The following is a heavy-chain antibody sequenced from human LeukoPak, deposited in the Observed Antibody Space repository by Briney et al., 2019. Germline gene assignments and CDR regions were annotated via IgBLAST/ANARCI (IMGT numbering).Heavy chain of an antibody. D-gene: IGHD2-2*01. CDR2: INNDGST. V-gene: IGHV3-74*01. CDR1: GFTFSNTW. J-gene: IGHJ4*02. Sequence: PGGSLRLSCAVSGFTFSNTWLHWVRQAPGKGLVWVSRINNDGSTVYADSVKGRFTISRDNAKKSLYLQMNSLRVEDTAVYYCARDRTGYCTSITCASGVASYWGQGTLVTVSS. CDR3: ARDRTGYCTSITCASGVASY.